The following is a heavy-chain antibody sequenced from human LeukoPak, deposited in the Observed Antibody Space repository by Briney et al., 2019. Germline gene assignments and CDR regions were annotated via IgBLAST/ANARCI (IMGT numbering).Heavy chain of an antibody. CDR1: DHAFNNFY. CDR2: IHPSGGDA. V-gene: IGHV1-46*02. CDR3: ARDPYSQYYDSSGYYGFGDAFDI. J-gene: IGHJ3*02. D-gene: IGHD3-22*01. Sequence: ASVKVSCKASDHAFNNFYVHWVRQAPGQGLQWMAVIHPSGGDATSAQEFQGRVTLTRDMSTSTVYMEMSSLRSDDTAVYYCARDPYSQYYDSSGYYGFGDAFDIWGQGTMVTVSS.